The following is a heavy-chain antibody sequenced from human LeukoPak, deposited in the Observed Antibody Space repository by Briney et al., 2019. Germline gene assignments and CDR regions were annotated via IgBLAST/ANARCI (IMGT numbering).Heavy chain of an antibody. J-gene: IGHJ4*02. D-gene: IGHD1-26*01. Sequence: GRALRLSCAASGFTFSSYGMHWVRQAPGKGREWVAVISYDGSNKYYADSVKGRVTISRDNSKNTLYLQMNSLRAEDTAVYYCETLGGPLDYWGQGTLVTVSS. CDR1: GFTFSSYG. V-gene: IGHV3-30*03. CDR2: ISYDGSNK. CDR3: ETLGGPLDY.